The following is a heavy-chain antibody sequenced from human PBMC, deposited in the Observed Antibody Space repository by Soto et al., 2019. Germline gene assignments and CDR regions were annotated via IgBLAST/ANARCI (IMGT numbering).Heavy chain of an antibody. CDR2: IIPILGIA. J-gene: IGHJ6*03. D-gene: IGHD6-6*01. Sequence: SVKVSCKASGGTFSSYTISWVRQAPGQGLEWMGRIIPILGIANYAQKFQGRVTITADKSTSTAYMELSSLRSEDTAVYYCARAVPTSIAARPSYYYYMDVWGKGTTVTVSS. CDR1: GGTFSSYT. V-gene: IGHV1-69*02. CDR3: ARAVPTSIAARPSYYYYMDV.